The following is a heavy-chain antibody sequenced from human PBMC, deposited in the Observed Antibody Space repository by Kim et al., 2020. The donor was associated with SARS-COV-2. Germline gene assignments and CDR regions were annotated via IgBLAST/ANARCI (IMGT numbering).Heavy chain of an antibody. V-gene: IGHV1-46*04. J-gene: IGHJ4*02. Sequence: QKLPSRGTMTRDTSTSTVYMELSSLRSEDTAVYYCARGYCSGGSCYLFDYWGQGTLVTVSS. D-gene: IGHD2-15*01. CDR3: ARGYCSGGSCYLFDY.